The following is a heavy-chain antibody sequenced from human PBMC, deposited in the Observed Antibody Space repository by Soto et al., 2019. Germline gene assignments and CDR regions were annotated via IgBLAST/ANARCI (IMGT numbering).Heavy chain of an antibody. CDR3: ARDRGIAAAGRKGFDP. Sequence: ASVKVSCKASGYTFTSYAMHWVRQAPGQRLEWMGWINAGNGNTKYSQKFQGRVTITRDTSASTAYTELSSLRSEDTAVYYCARDRGIAAAGRKGFDPWGQGTLVTVSS. V-gene: IGHV1-3*01. D-gene: IGHD6-13*01. J-gene: IGHJ5*02. CDR2: INAGNGNT. CDR1: GYTFTSYA.